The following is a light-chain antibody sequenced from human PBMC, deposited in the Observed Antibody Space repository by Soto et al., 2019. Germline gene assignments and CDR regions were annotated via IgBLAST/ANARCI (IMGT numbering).Light chain of an antibody. V-gene: IGLV2-14*01. CDR2: EVT. J-gene: IGLJ1*01. Sequence: QAVLTQPASVSGSPGQSSTISCTGTSSDVGDYNYVSWYQHHPGKAPKPIIFEVTNRPSGVSNRFAGSKSGNTASLTISGLQAEDEADYYCSSYTTSATRVFGTGTKVTVL. CDR1: SSDVGDYNY. CDR3: SSYTTSATRV.